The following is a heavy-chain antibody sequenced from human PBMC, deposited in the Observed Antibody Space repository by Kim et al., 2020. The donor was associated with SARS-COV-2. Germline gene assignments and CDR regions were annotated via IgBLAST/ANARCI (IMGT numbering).Heavy chain of an antibody. V-gene: IGHV3-48*02. J-gene: IGHJ4*02. CDR2: ISVTDAI. CDR1: GFTFTTYN. Sequence: GGSLRLSCAASGFTFTTYNMNWVRQAPGKGLEWISYISVTDAIYYADSVKGRITISRDYAKNSLVLQMNSMRDEDTAVYYCGRDGNWGSDVWGKGTLVTVSS. CDR3: GRDGNWGSDV. D-gene: IGHD7-27*01.